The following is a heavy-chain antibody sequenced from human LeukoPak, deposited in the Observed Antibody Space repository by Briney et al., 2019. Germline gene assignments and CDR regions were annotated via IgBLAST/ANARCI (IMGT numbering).Heavy chain of an antibody. CDR1: GGSFSDYY. CDR3: ARVDYGDYSWSFDY. Sequence: SETLSLTCAVYGGSFSDYYWSWIRQSPGKGLEWIGEINHRRNTNYNPSLKSRVTISVDTSKNQFSLKLSSVTAADTAVYYCARVDYGDYSWSFDYWGQGTLVTVSS. V-gene: IGHV4-34*01. CDR2: INHRRNT. D-gene: IGHD4-17*01. J-gene: IGHJ4*02.